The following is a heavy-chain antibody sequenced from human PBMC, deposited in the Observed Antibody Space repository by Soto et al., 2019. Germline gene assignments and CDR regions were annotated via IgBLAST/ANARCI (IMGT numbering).Heavy chain of an antibody. V-gene: IGHV1-69*13. CDR1: GGTFSSYA. J-gene: IGHJ4*02. CDR2: IIPIFGTA. CDR3: ARELVLPTTTLSYFDY. D-gene: IGHD2-2*01. Sequence: SVKVSCKASGGTFSSYAISWVRQAPGQGLEWMGGIIPIFGTANYAQKFQGRVTITADESTSTAYMELSSLRSEDTAVYYCARELVLPTTTLSYFDYWGQGTLVTVSS.